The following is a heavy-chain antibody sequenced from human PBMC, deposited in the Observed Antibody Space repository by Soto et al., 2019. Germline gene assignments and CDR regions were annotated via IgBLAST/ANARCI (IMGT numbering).Heavy chain of an antibody. CDR2: IYYSGST. CDR1: GCSISSYY. D-gene: IGHD3-3*01. Sequence: SETLSLTCTVSGCSISSYYWSWIRQPPGKGLEWIGYIYYSGSTNYNPSLKSRVTISVDTSKNQFSLKLSSVTAADTAVYYCARMYYDFWSGYTDGMYYFDYWGQGTLVTVSS. V-gene: IGHV4-59*01. CDR3: ARMYYDFWSGYTDGMYYFDY. J-gene: IGHJ4*02.